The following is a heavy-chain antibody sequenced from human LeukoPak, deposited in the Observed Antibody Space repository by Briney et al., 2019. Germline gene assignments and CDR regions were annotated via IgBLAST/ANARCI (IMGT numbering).Heavy chain of an antibody. D-gene: IGHD2-15*01. V-gene: IGHV3-23*01. CDR2: ISGSSGST. Sequence: GGSLRLSCAASGFTFDDYAMSWVRQAPGKGLEWVSAISGSSGSTYYADSVKGRFTISRDNSKNTLYLQMNSLRAEDTAVYYCAKYGRLLNPFDYWGQGTLVTVSS. CDR1: GFTFDDYA. CDR3: AKYGRLLNPFDY. J-gene: IGHJ4*02.